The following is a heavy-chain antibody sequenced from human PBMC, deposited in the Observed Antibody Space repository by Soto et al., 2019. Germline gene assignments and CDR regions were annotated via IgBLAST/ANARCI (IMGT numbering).Heavy chain of an antibody. Sequence: QVQLVQSGAEVKKPGSSVKVSCKASGGTFSNTAFIWVRQAPGQGLEWMGGIIPIFGAPNYAQKFQGRLMISPDESASKAYMELNTLTSEDTAVYYCATPAEPLDTAMLKGLAHWGQGTLVTVSS. CDR2: IIPIFGAP. J-gene: IGHJ4*02. CDR3: ATPAEPLDTAMLKGLAH. D-gene: IGHD5-18*01. CDR1: GGTFSNTA. V-gene: IGHV1-69*01.